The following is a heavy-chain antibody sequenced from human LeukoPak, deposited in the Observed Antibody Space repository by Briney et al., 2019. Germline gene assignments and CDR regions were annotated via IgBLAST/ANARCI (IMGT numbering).Heavy chain of an antibody. CDR3: ARASRYRRATPSLFFDY. D-gene: IGHD1-26*01. J-gene: IGHJ4*02. CDR1: GGSLGSYY. V-gene: IGHV4-59*01. Sequence: SETLSLTCVVSGGSLGSYYWSWIRQPPGEGLERSGYIYDSVGTNYKPSLKRRVTISVDTSKNQFCLKLSSVTAADTAVYYCARASRYRRATPSLFFDYWGQGTLVTVSS. CDR2: IYDSVGT.